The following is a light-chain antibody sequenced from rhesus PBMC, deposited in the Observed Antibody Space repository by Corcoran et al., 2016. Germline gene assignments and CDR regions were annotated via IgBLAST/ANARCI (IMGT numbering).Light chain of an antibody. CDR2: KAS. J-gene: IGKJ4*01. CDR1: QGISSW. CDR3: LQFNSHPLS. V-gene: IGKV1-21*01. Sequence: DIQMTQSPSSLSASVGDKVTITCRASQGISSWLAWYQQKPGKAPKLLSYKASSLQSGVPSRFSGSGAGTDFTLTISSLQPEDSATYYCLQFNSHPLSFGGGTKVEI.